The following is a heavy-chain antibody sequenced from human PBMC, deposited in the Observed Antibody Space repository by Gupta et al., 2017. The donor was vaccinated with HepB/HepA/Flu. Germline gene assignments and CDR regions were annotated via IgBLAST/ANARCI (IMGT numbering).Heavy chain of an antibody. J-gene: IGHJ4*02. V-gene: IGHV3-11*01. CDR1: GINFGDSR. Sequence: QVRLVESGGGLVKPGGSLRLACSASGINFGDSRMTWVRQAPGKGLEWISYLNHESKVLYYAASVKGRFTISRDNANNSLFLEMNNLKDYDTAIYYCVTNRNMGTIIGYFDNWGQGNLVTVSS. D-gene: IGHD5-24*01. CDR3: VTNRNMGTIIGYFDN. CDR2: LNHESKVL.